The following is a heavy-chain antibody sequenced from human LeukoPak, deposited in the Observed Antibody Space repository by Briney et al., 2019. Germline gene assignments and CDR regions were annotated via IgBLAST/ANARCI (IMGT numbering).Heavy chain of an antibody. V-gene: IGHV3-48*03. J-gene: IGHJ4*02. CDR2: ISSSGTII. Sequence: GGSLRLSCTASGFTFSSYEMNRVRQAPGKGLEWVSHISSSGTIIYYADSVKGRFIISRDNAKNSLYLQMNSLRAEDTAVYYCARAMTSWGQGTLVTVSS. CDR3: ARAMTS. CDR1: GFTFSSYE. D-gene: IGHD4-11*01.